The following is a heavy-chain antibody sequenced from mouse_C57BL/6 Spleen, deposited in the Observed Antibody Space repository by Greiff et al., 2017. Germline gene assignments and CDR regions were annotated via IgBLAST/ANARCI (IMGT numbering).Heavy chain of an antibody. J-gene: IGHJ3*01. V-gene: IGHV1-72*01. CDR1: GYTFTSYW. D-gene: IGHD2-3*01. Sequence: QVHVKQPGAELVKPGASVKLSCKASGYTFTSYWMHWVKQRPGRGLEWIGRIDPNSGGTKYNEKFKSKATLTVDKPSSTAYMQLSSLTSEDSAVYYCATGDDVYAYWGQGTLVTVSA. CDR3: ATGDDVYAY. CDR2: IDPNSGGT.